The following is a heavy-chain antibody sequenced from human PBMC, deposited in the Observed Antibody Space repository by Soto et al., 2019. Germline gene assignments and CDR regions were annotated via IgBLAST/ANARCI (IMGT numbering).Heavy chain of an antibody. D-gene: IGHD3-3*01. CDR2: ITWNSGTI. CDR1: GFTFDDYA. Sequence: EVQLVESGGGLVQPGRSLRLSCAASGFTFDDYAMHGVRQAPGRGLEWVSRITWNSGTIDYADSVKGRFTISRDNAKNSLSLQMNSLRAEDTALYYCTKIWRLYYMDVWGKGTTVTVSS. CDR3: TKIWRLYYMDV. V-gene: IGHV3-9*01. J-gene: IGHJ6*03.